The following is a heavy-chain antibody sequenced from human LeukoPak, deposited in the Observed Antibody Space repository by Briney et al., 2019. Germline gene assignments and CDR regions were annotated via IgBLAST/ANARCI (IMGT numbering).Heavy chain of an antibody. CDR2: IYPGDSDT. Sequence: GESLKISCKGSGYSFTSYWIGWVRQMPGKGLEWMGIIYPGDSDTRYSPSFQGQVTISADKSISTAYLQWSSLKASDTAMYYCASLYCSSTSCYPYYFDYWGQGTLVTVSS. CDR1: GYSFTSYW. D-gene: IGHD2-2*01. V-gene: IGHV5-51*01. CDR3: ASLYCSSTSCYPYYFDY. J-gene: IGHJ4*02.